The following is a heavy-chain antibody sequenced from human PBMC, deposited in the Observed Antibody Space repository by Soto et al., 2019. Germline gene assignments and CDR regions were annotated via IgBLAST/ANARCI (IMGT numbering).Heavy chain of an antibody. CDR1: GGSISSSSYY. J-gene: IGHJ4*02. V-gene: IGHV4-39*01. Sequence: QLQLQESGPGLVKPSETLSLTCTVSGGSISSSSYYWGWIRQPPGKGLEWIGSIYYSGSTYYNPSLKSRVPISVDTSKNQFSLKLSSVTAADTAGYYCARHEAPSGWYFDYWGQGTLVTVSS. CDR3: ARHEAPSGWYFDY. D-gene: IGHD6-19*01. CDR2: IYYSGST.